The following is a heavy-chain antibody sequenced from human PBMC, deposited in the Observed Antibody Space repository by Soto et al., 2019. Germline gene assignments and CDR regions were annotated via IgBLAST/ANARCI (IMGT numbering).Heavy chain of an antibody. D-gene: IGHD2-8*01. J-gene: IGHJ5*02. V-gene: IGHV3-73*01. CDR2: IRSKANSYAT. CDR1: GFTFSSFA. CDR3: TRWCSSCGVGRLDP. Sequence: GGSLRLSCAASGFTFSSFAMHWVRQASGKGLEWVGRIRSKANSYATEYAASVKGRFTISRDDSKNTAYLQMNSLKTEDTAVYYCTRWCSSCGVGRLDPWGQGTLVTVS.